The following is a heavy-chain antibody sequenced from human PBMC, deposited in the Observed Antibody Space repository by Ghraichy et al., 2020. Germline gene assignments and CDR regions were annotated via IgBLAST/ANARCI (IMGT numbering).Heavy chain of an antibody. CDR1: GFSFSSSI. CDR3: ARPESNDFWSGDSKYFQH. V-gene: IGHV3-30*04. CDR2: ISSDGSNK. J-gene: IGHJ1*01. D-gene: IGHD3-3*01. Sequence: GGSLRLSCAASGFSFSSSILQWVRQAPGKGLEWVAVISSDGSNKYYADSVKGRFTISRDDSKNTLYLQMNSLRVEDTAVYYCARPESNDFWSGDSKYFQHWGQGTLVTVSS.